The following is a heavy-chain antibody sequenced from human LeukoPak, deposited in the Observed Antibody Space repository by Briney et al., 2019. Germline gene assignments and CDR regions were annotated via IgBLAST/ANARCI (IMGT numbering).Heavy chain of an antibody. V-gene: IGHV3-15*01. Sequence: GGSLRLSCAASGFTLSNAWMSWVRQAPGKGLEWVGRNRSKTEGGTTEYAAPVKGRFTISRDDTKNTLYLQMYSLKTEDTAVYYCTKYYYDSSGFYYHYDYWGQGTLVTVSS. D-gene: IGHD3-22*01. CDR3: TKYYYDSSGFYYHYDY. CDR1: GFTLSNAW. CDR2: NRSKTEGGTT. J-gene: IGHJ4*02.